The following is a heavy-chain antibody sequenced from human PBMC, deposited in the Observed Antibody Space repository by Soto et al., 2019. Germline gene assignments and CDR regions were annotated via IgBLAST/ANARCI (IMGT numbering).Heavy chain of an antibody. Sequence: EVQLVESEGGLVQRGGSLRLSCAASGFTFNYYWMHWVRQAPGQGLAWVSHIHSDGSTTTYADSVKGRFTVSRDNAKNALYLQMNSLRAEDTAVDYCVRGDKGGFQLWGRGTTVTVSS. CDR3: VRGDKGGFQL. CDR1: GFTFNYYW. D-gene: IGHD2-15*01. V-gene: IGHV3-74*01. J-gene: IGHJ3*01. CDR2: IHSDGSTT.